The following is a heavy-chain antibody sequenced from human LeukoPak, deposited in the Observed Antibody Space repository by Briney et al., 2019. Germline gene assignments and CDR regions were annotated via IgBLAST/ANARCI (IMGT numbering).Heavy chain of an antibody. V-gene: IGHV4-59*08. J-gene: IGHJ4*02. CDR3: ARHLPVRAGAARFLDY. D-gene: IGHD4/OR15-4a*01. CDR2: INDSGGT. CDR1: GGSISGYY. Sequence: SETLSLTCTVSGGSISGYYWSGMRQPPGKALQGIGDINDSGGTDYNPSLKSRVTISVDMSNNQVSLKLSSVTTADTAIYYCARHLPVRAGAARFLDYWGQGTLVTVSS.